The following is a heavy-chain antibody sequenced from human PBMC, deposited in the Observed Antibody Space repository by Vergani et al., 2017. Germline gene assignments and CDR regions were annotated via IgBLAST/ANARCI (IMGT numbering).Heavy chain of an antibody. CDR1: GGPISSGDYY. CDR2: IYYSGST. Sequence: QVQLQESGPGLVKPSQTLSLTRTVPGGPISSGDYYWSWIRQPPGKGLEWIGYIYYSGSTYYNPSLQSRVTISVDTSKNQFSLKLSSVTAADTAVYYCARGPQSYGDSLNPFDYWGQGTLVTVSS. D-gene: IGHD4-17*01. CDR3: ARGPQSYGDSLNPFDY. V-gene: IGHV4-30-4*01. J-gene: IGHJ4*02.